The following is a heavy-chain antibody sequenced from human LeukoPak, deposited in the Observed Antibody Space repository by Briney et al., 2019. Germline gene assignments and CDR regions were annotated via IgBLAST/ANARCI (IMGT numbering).Heavy chain of an antibody. CDR2: ISGYNGKT. CDR1: GYTFTNYD. J-gene: IGHJ5*02. V-gene: IGHV1-18*01. Sequence: ASVKVSCKAFGYTFTNYDFNWVRQAPGQGLEWMGWISGYNGKTKYAQKLQDRVTMTTDTSTTTAYMELRSLTSDDTAVYYCARAGAVVDNWFDPWGQGTLVTVSS. D-gene: IGHD2-15*01. CDR3: ARAGAVVDNWFDP.